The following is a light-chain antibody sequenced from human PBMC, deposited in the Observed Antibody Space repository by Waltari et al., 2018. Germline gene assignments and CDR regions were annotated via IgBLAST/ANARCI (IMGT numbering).Light chain of an antibody. CDR1: QSVSSY. V-gene: IGKV3-11*01. J-gene: IGKJ3*01. Sequence: EIVLTQSPATLSLSPGERATLSCRASQSVSSYLAWYQQKPGQAPRLLIYDASNRATGIPARFSGSGSGTDFTLTISSLQPEDFATYYCQHYDSYPPTFGPGTKVDHK. CDR3: QHYDSYPPT. CDR2: DAS.